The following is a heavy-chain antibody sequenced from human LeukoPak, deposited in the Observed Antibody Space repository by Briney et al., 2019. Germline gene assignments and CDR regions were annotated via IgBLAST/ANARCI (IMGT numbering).Heavy chain of an antibody. Sequence: SETLSLTCAVYGGSFSGYYWSWYRQPPGKGLEWIGEIHPSGGTHYNPSLASRVIISVDTSKNQFSLKVNSVTAADTAVYYCVRGQDQAKSRQWGQGTLAPVSS. J-gene: IGHJ1*01. D-gene: IGHD4/OR15-4a*01. CDR1: GGSFSGYY. CDR3: VRGQDQAKSRQ. CDR2: IHPSGGT. V-gene: IGHV4-34*01.